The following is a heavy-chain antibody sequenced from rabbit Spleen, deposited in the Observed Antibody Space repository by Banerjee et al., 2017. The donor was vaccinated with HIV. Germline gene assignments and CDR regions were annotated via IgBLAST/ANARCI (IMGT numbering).Heavy chain of an antibody. CDR2: IYAGSAGTT. J-gene: IGHJ4*01. Sequence: QQQLVEYGGGLVQPEGSLTLTCTASAFSFSSNYYMCWVRQAPGKGLEWIACIYAGSAGTTCYANWAKGRFTISKTSSTTVTLQMTRLTAADTATYFCARERPGYPGFGYLNLWGPGTLVTVS. V-gene: IGHV1S45*01. CDR1: AFSFSSNYY. CDR3: ARERPGYPGFGYLNL. D-gene: IGHD7-1*01.